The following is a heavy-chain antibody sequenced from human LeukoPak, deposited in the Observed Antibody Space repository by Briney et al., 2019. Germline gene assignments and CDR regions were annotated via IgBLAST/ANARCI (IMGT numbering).Heavy chain of an antibody. CDR2: SIPIFCTA. D-gene: IGHD5-12*01. V-gene: IGHV1-69*01. CDR3: ASSSSGYDYYYYYMDV. Sequence: SVKVSCKASGGTFSSYAISWVRQAPGQGLEWMGGSIPIFCTANYAQKFQGRVTITADESTSTVYMELSSLRSEDTAVYYCASSSSGYDYYYYYMDVWGKGTTVTIFS. J-gene: IGHJ6*03. CDR1: GGTFSSYA.